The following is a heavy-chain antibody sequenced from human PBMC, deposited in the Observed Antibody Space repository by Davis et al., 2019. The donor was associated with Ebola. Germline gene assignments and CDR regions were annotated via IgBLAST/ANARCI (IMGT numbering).Heavy chain of an antibody. CDR3: ARESGGGIDY. J-gene: IGHJ4*02. CDR1: GGSLSGYY. V-gene: IGHV3-49*03. Sequence: LSLTCAVYGGSLSGYYWSWIRQTPRKGLEWVGFIRNKAYGGTTEYAASVKGRFTISRDDSGNIAYLQMNSLKIEDTAVYYCARESGGGIDYWGQGTLVTVSS. D-gene: IGHD1-26*01. CDR2: IRNKAYGGTT.